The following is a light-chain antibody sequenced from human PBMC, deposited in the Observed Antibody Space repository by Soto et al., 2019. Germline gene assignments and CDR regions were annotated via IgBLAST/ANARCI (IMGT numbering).Light chain of an antibody. CDR3: QQSSSTPPT. CDR2: AAS. J-gene: IGKJ2*01. CDR1: QSISSY. V-gene: IGKV1-39*01. Sequence: DIQMTQSPSSLSASVGDRVTITCRASQSISSYLNWYQQKPGKAPKLLIYAASSLQSGVPSRFSGSGSGTGFTLALSSLQPEDFATYYCQQSSSTPPTFGQGTKLEIK.